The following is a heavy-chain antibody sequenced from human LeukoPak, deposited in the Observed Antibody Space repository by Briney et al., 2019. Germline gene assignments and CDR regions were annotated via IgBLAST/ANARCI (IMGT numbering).Heavy chain of an antibody. V-gene: IGHV4-34*01. CDR3: ATRGGYCSGGSCYHFDY. Sequence: SGTLSLTCAVYGGSFSGYYWSWIRQPPGKGLEWIGEINHSGSTNYNPSLKSRVTISVDTSKNQFSLNLSSVTAADTAVYYCATRGGYCSGGSCYHFDYWGQGTLVICSS. CDR1: GGSFSGYY. J-gene: IGHJ4*02. D-gene: IGHD2-15*01. CDR2: INHSGST.